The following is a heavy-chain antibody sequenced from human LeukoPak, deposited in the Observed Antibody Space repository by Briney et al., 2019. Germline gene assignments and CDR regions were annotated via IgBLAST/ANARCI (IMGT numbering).Heavy chain of an antibody. CDR3: IKDIRPGGMDV. CDR1: VFTVLDHA. CDR2: IGWSSGRI. Sequence: GRSLRLSCVGSVFTVLDHAMHWVRQAPGKGLEWVSGIGWSSGRIDYADSVKGRFTSSRDNAKNSLYLQMNSLRAEDTAIYYCIKDIRPGGMDVWGQGITVTVSS. D-gene: IGHD1-14*01. V-gene: IGHV3-9*01. J-gene: IGHJ6*02.